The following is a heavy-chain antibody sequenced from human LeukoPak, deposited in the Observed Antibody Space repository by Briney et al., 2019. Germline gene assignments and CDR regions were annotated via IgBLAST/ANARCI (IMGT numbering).Heavy chain of an antibody. J-gene: IGHJ3*01. CDR1: GFTFSNYA. CDR2: ISGSGAIT. CDR3: ARLRNVGGNPHPFNV. D-gene: IGHD4-23*01. Sequence: GGSLRLSCAGSGFTFSNYAMSWVRQAPGKGLEWVSAISGSGAITYYADSVKGRFTISRDNSKNTLYLQMNSLRAEDTAVYYCARLRNVGGNPHPFNVWGQGTTVTVSS. V-gene: IGHV3-23*01.